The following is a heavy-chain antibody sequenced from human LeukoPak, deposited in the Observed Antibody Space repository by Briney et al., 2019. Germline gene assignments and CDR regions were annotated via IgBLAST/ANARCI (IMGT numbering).Heavy chain of an antibody. CDR2: ISTYDHDA. J-gene: IGHJ5*02. CDR1: GSTFTIYG. Sequence: ASVKVSFKASGSTFTIYGISRVRQAPGQGLEWMAWISTYDHDANYAQKFRGRVTMTTDTSTSTAYMELRSLGSDDTAVYYCVRDYFCSGGTCDDCFDPWGQGTLVTVSS. V-gene: IGHV1-18*01. CDR3: VRDYFCSGGTCDDCFDP. D-gene: IGHD2-15*01.